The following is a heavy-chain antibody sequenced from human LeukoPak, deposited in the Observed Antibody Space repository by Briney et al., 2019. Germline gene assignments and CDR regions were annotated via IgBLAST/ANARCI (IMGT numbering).Heavy chain of an antibody. V-gene: IGHV1-18*01. CDR1: GYTFTSYG. CDR2: ISAYNGNT. Sequence: ASVKVSCKASGYTFTSYGISWVRQAPGQGLEWMGRISAYNGNTNYAQKLQGRVTMTTDTSTSTAYMELRSLRSDDTAVYYCAREVYGCSGGSCYGGENWFDPWGQGTLVTVSS. J-gene: IGHJ5*02. D-gene: IGHD2-15*01. CDR3: AREVYGCSGGSCYGGENWFDP.